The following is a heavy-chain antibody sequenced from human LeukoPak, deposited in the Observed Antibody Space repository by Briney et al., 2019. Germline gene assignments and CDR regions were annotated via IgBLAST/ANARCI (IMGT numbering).Heavy chain of an antibody. CDR2: ISSSGSTI. D-gene: IGHD3-10*01. CDR1: GFTFSSYE. V-gene: IGHV3-48*03. Sequence: GGSLRLSCAASGFTFSSYEMNWVRQAPGKGLEWVSYISSSGSTIYYADSVKGRFTISRDNAKNSLYLQMNSLRAEDTAVYYCARHYYYGSGSYYGRDYYYYGMDVWGKGTTVTVSS. CDR3: ARHYYYGSGSYYGRDYYYYGMDV. J-gene: IGHJ6*04.